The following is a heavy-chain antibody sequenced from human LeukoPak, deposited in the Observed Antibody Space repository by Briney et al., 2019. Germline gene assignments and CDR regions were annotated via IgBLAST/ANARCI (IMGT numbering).Heavy chain of an antibody. V-gene: IGHV3-23*01. Sequence: PGGSLRLSCAASGFTFSSYAMSWVRQAPGKGLEWVSAISGSGGSTYYADSVKGRFTISRDKSKNTLYLQMNSLRAEDTAVYYGAKDLGGYTLFYCDVFGYWGQGTLVTVPS. CDR3: AKDLGGYTLFYCDVFGY. D-gene: IGHD2-8*02. CDR2: ISGSGGST. CDR1: GFTFSSYA. J-gene: IGHJ4*02.